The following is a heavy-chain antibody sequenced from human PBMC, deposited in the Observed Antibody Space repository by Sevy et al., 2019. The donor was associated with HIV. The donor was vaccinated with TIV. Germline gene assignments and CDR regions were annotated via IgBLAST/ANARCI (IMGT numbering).Heavy chain of an antibody. Sequence: GGSLRLSCAASGFSFSSYAMSWVRQAPGKGLEWVSGISGSGGSTYYADSVKGRFTISRDNSNNTLYLQMNSLRAEDTALYYCAKDIDSSGYYYFDYWGQGTLVTVSS. CDR2: ISGSGGST. CDR3: AKDIDSSGYYYFDY. CDR1: GFSFSSYA. D-gene: IGHD6-19*01. J-gene: IGHJ4*02. V-gene: IGHV3-23*01.